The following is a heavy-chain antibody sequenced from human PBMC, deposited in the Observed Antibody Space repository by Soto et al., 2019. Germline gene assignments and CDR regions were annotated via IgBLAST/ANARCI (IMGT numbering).Heavy chain of an antibody. CDR1: GYTFTSYD. J-gene: IGHJ6*03. CDR3: ARCGGPGYDILTGYYTRRINYCYYYMDV. V-gene: IGHV1-8*01. Sequence: ASVKVSCKASGYTFTSYDINWVRQATGQGLEWMGWMNPNSGNTGYAQKFQGRVTMTRNTSISTAYMELSSLRSEDTAVYYCARCGGPGYDILTGYYTRRINYCYYYMDVWGKGTTVTVSS. D-gene: IGHD3-9*01. CDR2: MNPNSGNT.